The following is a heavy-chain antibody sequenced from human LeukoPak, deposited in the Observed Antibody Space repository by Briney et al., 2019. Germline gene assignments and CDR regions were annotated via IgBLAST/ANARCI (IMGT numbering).Heavy chain of an antibody. CDR1: GGSFSGYY. CDR2: INHSGST. CDR3: ACPGSYYTGPEADAFDI. D-gene: IGHD3-10*02. J-gene: IGHJ3*02. Sequence: PSETLSLTCAVYGGSFSGYYWSWIRQPPGKGLEWIGEINHSGSTNYNPSLKSRVTISVDTSKNQFSLKLSSVTAADTAVYYCACPGSYYTGPEADAFDIWGQGTMVTVSS. V-gene: IGHV4-34*01.